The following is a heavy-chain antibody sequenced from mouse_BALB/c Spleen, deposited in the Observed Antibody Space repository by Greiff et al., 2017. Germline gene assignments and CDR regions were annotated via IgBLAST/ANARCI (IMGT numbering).Heavy chain of an antibody. V-gene: IGHV2-6-5*01. J-gene: IGHJ3*01. CDR1: GFSLTDYG. D-gene: IGHD2-1*01. CDR3: AKIYGNYEGWFAY. CDR2: IWGGGST. Sequence: VMLVESGPGLVAPSQSLSITCTVSGFSLTDYGVSWIRQPPGKGLEWLGVIWGGGSTYYNSALKSRLSISKDNSKSQVFLKMNSLQTDDTAMYYCAKIYGNYEGWFAYWGQGTLVTVSA.